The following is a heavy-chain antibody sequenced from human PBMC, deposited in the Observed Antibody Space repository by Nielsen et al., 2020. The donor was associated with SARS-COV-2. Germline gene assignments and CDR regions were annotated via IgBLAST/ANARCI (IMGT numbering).Heavy chain of an antibody. CDR3: TRVNPISGSWFDAFDI. CDR1: GFTFSSYD. CDR2: IRSKANIYAT. J-gene: IGHJ3*02. Sequence: GESLKISCAASGFTFSSYDMHWVRQASGKGLEWIGRIRSKANIYATAYAASVKGRFTISRDDSKNTAYLQMNSLRTEDTAIYHCTRVNPISGSWFDAFDIWGQGTLVTVSS. V-gene: IGHV3-73*01. D-gene: IGHD6-13*01.